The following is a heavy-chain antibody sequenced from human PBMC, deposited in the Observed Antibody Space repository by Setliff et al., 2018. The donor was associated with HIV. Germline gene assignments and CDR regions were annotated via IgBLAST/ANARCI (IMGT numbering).Heavy chain of an antibody. Sequence: SETLSLTCTVSGDSIRSTHFYWVWIRQPPGKGLEWIGYIYYSGSTNYNPSLKSRVTISVDTSKNQFSLKLSSVTAADTAVYYCARGSSSWYDDAFDIWGQGTMVTVSS. D-gene: IGHD6-13*01. CDR2: IYYSGST. CDR3: ARGSSSWYDDAFDI. J-gene: IGHJ3*02. CDR1: GDSIRSTHFY. V-gene: IGHV4-61*05.